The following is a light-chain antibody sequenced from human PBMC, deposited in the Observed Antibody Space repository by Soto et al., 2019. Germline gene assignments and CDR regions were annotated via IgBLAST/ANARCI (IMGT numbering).Light chain of an antibody. Sequence: EIVMTQSPATLSVSPGERATLSCRASQSVSSNLAWYQQKPGQAPRLLIYGASTRATGIPARFSGSRSGTEFTLTISSRQYEDVAVDYCQQYNNWPRTFGQGTKVEIK. CDR3: QQYNNWPRT. V-gene: IGKV3-15*01. CDR2: GAS. CDR1: QSVSSN. J-gene: IGKJ1*01.